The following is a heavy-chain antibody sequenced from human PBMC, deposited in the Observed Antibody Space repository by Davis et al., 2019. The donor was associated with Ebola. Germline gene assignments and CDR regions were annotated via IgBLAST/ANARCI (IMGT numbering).Heavy chain of an antibody. CDR1: GYTFTNYY. Sequence: AASVKVSCKASGYTFTNYYMHWVRQAPGQGLAWMGWIGVYNGKTVYSQKFQDRLTLTTDISANTAYMDLRSLRSDDTAVYYCARGHTYGRWDDWFDPWGQGTLVTVSS. CDR3: ARGHTYGRWDDWFDP. D-gene: IGHD1-26*01. V-gene: IGHV1-18*04. CDR2: IGVYNGKT. J-gene: IGHJ5*02.